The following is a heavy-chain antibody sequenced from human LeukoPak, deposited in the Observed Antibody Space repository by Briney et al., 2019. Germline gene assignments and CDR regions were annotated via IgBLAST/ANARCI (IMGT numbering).Heavy chain of an antibody. J-gene: IGHJ4*02. CDR1: GFTFSNYA. CDR3: AKHGRGNNSRDYFDY. V-gene: IGHV3-23*01. Sequence: GGSLRLFCAASGFTFSNYAMSWVRQAPGKGLEWVSTISGGSGKTYYTDSVKGRFTISRDHSENTLYLQMNSLRAEDTAVYHCAKHGRGNNSRDYFDYWGQGTLVTVSS. D-gene: IGHD5-12*01. CDR2: ISGGSGKT.